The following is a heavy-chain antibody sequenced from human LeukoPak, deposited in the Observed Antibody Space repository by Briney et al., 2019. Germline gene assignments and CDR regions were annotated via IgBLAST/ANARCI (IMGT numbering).Heavy chain of an antibody. CDR3: AKVPSVSNYYYYMDV. J-gene: IGHJ6*03. CDR2: ISGSGGST. CDR1: GFTFSNYA. V-gene: IGHV3-23*01. D-gene: IGHD3-16*02. Sequence: GGSLRLSCAASGFTFSNYAMSWVRRAPGKGLEWVSTISGSGGSTSYADSVKGRFTISRDNSKNALYLQMNSLRDEDTAVYYCAKVPSVSNYYYYMDVWGKGTTVTVSS.